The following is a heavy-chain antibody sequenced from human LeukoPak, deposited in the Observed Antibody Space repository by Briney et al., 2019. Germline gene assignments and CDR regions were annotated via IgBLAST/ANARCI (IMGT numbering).Heavy chain of an antibody. J-gene: IGHJ5*02. CDR3: ARVWYYDSSRNWFDP. Sequence: ASVKVSCKASGYTFTSYGISWVRQAPGQGLEWMVWISAYNGNTNYAQKLQGRVTMTTDTSTSTAYMELRSLRSDDTAVYYCARVWYYDSSRNWFDPWGQGTLVTVSS. V-gene: IGHV1-18*01. CDR1: GYTFTSYG. CDR2: ISAYNGNT. D-gene: IGHD3-22*01.